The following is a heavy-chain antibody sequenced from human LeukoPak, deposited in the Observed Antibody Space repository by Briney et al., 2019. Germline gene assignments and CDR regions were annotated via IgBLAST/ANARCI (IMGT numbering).Heavy chain of an antibody. CDR1: GLTFSTSGFN. D-gene: IGHD1-26*01. Sequence: TGGSLRLSCTTSGLTFSTSGFNWVRQPPGKGLEWIGSIYYRGTTYYNPSLKSRLTMSVDTSENQFSLKLSSVTAADTAVYYCASSSYYGGDWGQGTLVTVSS. CDR2: IYYRGTT. J-gene: IGHJ4*02. CDR3: ASSSYYGGD. V-gene: IGHV4-39*01.